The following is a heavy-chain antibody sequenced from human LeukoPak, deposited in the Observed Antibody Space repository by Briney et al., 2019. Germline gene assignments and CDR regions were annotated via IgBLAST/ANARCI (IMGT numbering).Heavy chain of an antibody. D-gene: IGHD6-13*01. CDR2: ILPIFGTA. CDR1: GGTFSSYA. Sequence: SVKVSCMASGGTFSSYALSGVRPAPGQGVDWVGGILPIFGTANYAQTFQGRVTITTDESTSTAYMELSSLRSEDTAVYYCARKSAAGILSYFDYWGQETLVTVSS. J-gene: IGHJ4*02. V-gene: IGHV1-69*05. CDR3: ARKSAAGILSYFDY.